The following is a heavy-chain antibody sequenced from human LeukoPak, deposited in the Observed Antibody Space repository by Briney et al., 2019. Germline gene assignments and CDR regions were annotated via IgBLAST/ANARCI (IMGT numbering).Heavy chain of an antibody. CDR3: AKHSSGWYEYYFDY. V-gene: IGHV3-74*01. J-gene: IGHJ4*02. CDR2: VSNDGSNA. Sequence: GGSLRLSCAASGFTFSSYSMNWVRQAPGKGLEWVSRVSNDGSNANYADSVKGRFTTSRDNAKNTLYLQVSGLRAEDTAVYYCAKHSSGWYEYYFDYWGQGTLVTVSS. D-gene: IGHD6-19*01. CDR1: GFTFSSYS.